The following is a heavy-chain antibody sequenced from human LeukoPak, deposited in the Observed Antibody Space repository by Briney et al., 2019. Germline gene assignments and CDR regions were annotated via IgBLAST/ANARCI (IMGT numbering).Heavy chain of an antibody. CDR1: GGSISSYY. V-gene: IGHV4-59*08. CDR3: ATAQAGYFDY. CDR2: IYYSGST. J-gene: IGHJ4*02. Sequence: SETLSLTCTVSGGSISSYYWSWIRQPPGKGLEWIGYIYYSGSTNYNPSLKSRVTISVDTSKNQFSLKLSSVTAADTAVYYCATAQAGYFDYWGQGTLVTVSS.